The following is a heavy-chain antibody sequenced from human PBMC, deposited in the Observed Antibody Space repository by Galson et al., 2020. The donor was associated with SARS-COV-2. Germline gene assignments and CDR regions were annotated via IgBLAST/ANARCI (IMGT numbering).Heavy chain of an antibody. CDR1: GFTFSNYG. D-gene: IGHD3-22*01. V-gene: IGHV3-33*01. CDR2: IWYDGSNK. Sequence: GESLKISCAASGFTFSNYGMHWVRQAPRKGLEWVAVIWYDGSNKYYADSVKGRFTISRDNSKNMLNLQMNSLRVEDTAVYYCARDNAYYYDSSDAFDIWGQGTMVTVSS. CDR3: ARDNAYYYDSSDAFDI. J-gene: IGHJ3*02.